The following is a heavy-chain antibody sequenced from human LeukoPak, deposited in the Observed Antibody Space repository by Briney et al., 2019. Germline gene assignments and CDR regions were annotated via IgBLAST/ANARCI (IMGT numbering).Heavy chain of an antibody. CDR3: AREATGYYDSSGYLFDY. D-gene: IGHD3-22*01. CDR1: GFSFASYG. V-gene: IGHV3-48*04. Sequence: PGGSLRLSCSASGFSFASYGINWVRQAPGKGLEWVSYISTSSSTIYYSDSVKGRFTISRDNARNSLYLQMNSLRAEDTAVYYCAREATGYYDSSGYLFDYWGQGTLVTVSS. CDR2: ISTSSSTI. J-gene: IGHJ4*02.